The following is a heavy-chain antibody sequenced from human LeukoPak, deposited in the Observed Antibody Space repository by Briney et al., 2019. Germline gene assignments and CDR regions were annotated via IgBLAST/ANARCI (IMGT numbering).Heavy chain of an antibody. Sequence: GGSLRLSCAASAFTFSYYAVHWVRQAPGKGLEWVAGISYDGSDEYYAESVKGRFTISRDNSKNTLYLQMNSLRPKDTSVYYCARDVEQLVLSSAFDIWGQGTMVTVSS. V-gene: IGHV3-30*01. J-gene: IGHJ3*02. D-gene: IGHD6-13*01. CDR1: AFTFSYYA. CDR2: ISYDGSDE. CDR3: ARDVEQLVLSSAFDI.